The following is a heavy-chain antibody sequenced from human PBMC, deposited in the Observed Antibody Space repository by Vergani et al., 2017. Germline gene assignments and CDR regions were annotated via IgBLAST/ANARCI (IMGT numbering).Heavy chain of an antibody. CDR2: IYHSGST. CDR1: GYSISSGYY. D-gene: IGHD6-13*01. V-gene: IGHV4-38-2*01. CDR3: ARASIAAAGGDFDY. Sequence: QVQLQESGPGLVKPPGTLSLTCAVSGYSISSGYYWGWIRQPPGKGLEWIGSIYHSGSTYYNPSLKSRVTISVDTSKNQFSLKLSSVTAADTAVYYCARASIAAAGGDFDYWGQGTLVTVSS. J-gene: IGHJ4*02.